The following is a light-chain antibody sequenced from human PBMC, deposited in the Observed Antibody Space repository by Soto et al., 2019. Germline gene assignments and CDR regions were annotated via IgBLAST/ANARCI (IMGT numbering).Light chain of an antibody. J-gene: IGLJ2*01. CDR3: AAWDDSVSIVL. Sequence: QAVVTQPPSVSEAPRQRVTISCSGSSSNIGNHAVNWYQQLPGKAPKLLIYYDDLLPSGVSDRFSGSKSGTSASLAISGLRSEDEADYYCAAWDDSVSIVLFGGGTKLTVL. V-gene: IGLV1-36*01. CDR2: YDD. CDR1: SSNIGNHA.